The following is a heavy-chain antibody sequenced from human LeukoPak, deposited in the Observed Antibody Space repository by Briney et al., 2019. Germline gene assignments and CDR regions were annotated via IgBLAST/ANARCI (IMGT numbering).Heavy chain of an antibody. J-gene: IGHJ4*02. CDR3: ARVGPVWSPYFDY. Sequence: PGGSLRLSCAASGFTFSSYWMTWVRQAPGKGLEWVANINQDGSEKYYVDSVKGQFTISRDNAKNSLYLQMNSLRAEDTAVYYCARVGPVWSPYFDYWGQGTLVTVSS. D-gene: IGHD3-3*01. V-gene: IGHV3-7*01. CDR2: INQDGSEK. CDR1: GFTFSSYW.